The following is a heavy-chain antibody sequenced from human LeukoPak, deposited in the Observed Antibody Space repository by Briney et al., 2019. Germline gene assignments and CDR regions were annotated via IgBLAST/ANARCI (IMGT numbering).Heavy chain of an antibody. J-gene: IGHJ3*02. V-gene: IGHV3-11*04. CDR2: ISSSGSTI. CDR3: ARDKWAYSRGAFDI. CDR1: GFTFSDYY. D-gene: IGHD6-13*01. Sequence: PGGSLRLSCAASGFTFSDYYMSWIRQAPGKGLEWVSYISSSGSTIYYADSVKGRFTISRDNAKNSLYLQMNSLRAEDTAVYYCARDKWAYSRGAFDIWGQGTMVTVSS.